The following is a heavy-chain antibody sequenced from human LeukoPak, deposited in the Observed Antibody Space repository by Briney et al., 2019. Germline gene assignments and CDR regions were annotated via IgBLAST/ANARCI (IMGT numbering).Heavy chain of an antibody. D-gene: IGHD5-24*01. CDR2: IYHSGTT. Sequence: PSETLSLTCAVSGYSISSDYYWGWIRQPPGKGLEWIGTIYHSGTTYYNPSLKSRVTMSVDTSKNQFSLKLSSVTAADTAVYYCASAVENYYYYYYMDVWGKGTTVTVSS. CDR1: GYSISSDYY. CDR3: ASAVENYYYYYYMDV. J-gene: IGHJ6*03. V-gene: IGHV4-38-2*01.